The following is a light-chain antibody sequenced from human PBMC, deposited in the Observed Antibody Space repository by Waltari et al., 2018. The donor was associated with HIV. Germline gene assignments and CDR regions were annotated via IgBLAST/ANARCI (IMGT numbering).Light chain of an antibody. CDR2: EVT. J-gene: IGLJ3*02. V-gene: IGLV2-14*01. CDR3: ASYINRASPV. Sequence: QSALTQPASVSGSPGQSITISCTGTSTDAGLYNSVSWSQHHPGKAPRVLLYEVTNRPSGIANRFSGSKSGNTAFLTISGLQAEDEADYFCASYINRASPVFGGGTKLTVL. CDR1: STDAGLYNS.